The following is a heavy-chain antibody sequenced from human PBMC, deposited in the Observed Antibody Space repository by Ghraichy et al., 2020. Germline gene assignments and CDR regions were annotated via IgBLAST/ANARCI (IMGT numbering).Heavy chain of an antibody. CDR2: IGGTTSTI. Sequence: LSLTCAASGFTFGSYSMNWVCQAPGKGLEWVSYIGGTTSTIYYADSVKGRFTISRDNAKSSLYLQMDSLRDDDTAVYYCVRDLVLSGTLWHWGQGTLVTVSS. V-gene: IGHV3-48*02. CDR1: GFTFGSYS. CDR3: VRDLVLSGTLWH. D-gene: IGHD1-20*01. J-gene: IGHJ4*02.